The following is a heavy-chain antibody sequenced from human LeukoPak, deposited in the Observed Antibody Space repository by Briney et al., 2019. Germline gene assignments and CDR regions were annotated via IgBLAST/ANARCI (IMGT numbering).Heavy chain of an antibody. J-gene: IGHJ5*02. CDR2: MNPNSGNT. V-gene: IGHV1-8*03. CDR3: ARVHEDNTFAWFDP. CDR1: GYTLTGYY. Sequence: ALVKVSCKTSGYTLTGYYMHWVRQATGQGLEWMGWMNPNSGNTGYAQKFQGRVTITRNTSISTAYMELSSLRSEDTAVYYCARVHEDNTFAWFDPWGQGTLVTVSS. D-gene: IGHD2/OR15-2a*01.